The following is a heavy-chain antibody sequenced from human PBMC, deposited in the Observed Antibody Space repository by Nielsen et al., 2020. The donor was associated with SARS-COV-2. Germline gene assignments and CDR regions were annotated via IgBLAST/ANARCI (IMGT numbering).Heavy chain of an antibody. CDR1: AGSISSEIYY. D-gene: IGHD6-13*01. CDR3: ARSAPQQLVRYNWFDP. CDR2: IYYSGTT. J-gene: IGHJ5*02. V-gene: IGHV4-39*07. Sequence: SETLSLTCTVSAGSISSEIYYWGWMRQPPGKGLEWIGNIYYSGTTHYNPSLKSRVTISLDTSKNQFSLKLSSVTAADTAVYYCARSAPQQLVRYNWFDPWGQGTLVTVSS.